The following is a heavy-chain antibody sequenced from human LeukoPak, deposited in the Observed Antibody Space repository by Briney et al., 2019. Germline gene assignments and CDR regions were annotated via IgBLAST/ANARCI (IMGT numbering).Heavy chain of an antibody. Sequence: SGRSLRLSCAASGFTFSSYGMHWVRQAPGKGPEGVAVIWYDGSNKYYAASVKGRFTISRDNSKNTLYLQMNSLRAEDTAVYYCAKEYERLGELSFDYWGQGTLVTVSS. CDR1: GFTFSSYG. CDR3: AKEYERLGELSFDY. CDR2: IWYDGSNK. J-gene: IGHJ4*02. D-gene: IGHD3-16*02. V-gene: IGHV3-33*06.